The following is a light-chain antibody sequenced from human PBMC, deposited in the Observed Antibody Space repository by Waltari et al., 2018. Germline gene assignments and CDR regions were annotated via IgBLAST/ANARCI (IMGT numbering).Light chain of an antibody. Sequence: QSARTQPRSVSGSPGQSVTIPCTGTSSDGVGFNYVSWYQQPPGKAPKLMIYDVSKRPSGVPDRFSGSKSGNTASLTISGLQAEDEADYYCCSYAGSYTRVFGGGTKLTVL. J-gene: IGLJ2*01. CDR1: SSDGVGFNY. CDR3: CSYAGSYTRV. CDR2: DVS. V-gene: IGLV2-11*01.